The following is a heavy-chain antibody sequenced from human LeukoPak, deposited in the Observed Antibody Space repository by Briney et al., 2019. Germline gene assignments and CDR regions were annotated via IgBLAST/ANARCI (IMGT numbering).Heavy chain of an antibody. CDR3: AKDAYSTTVNYFDY. Sequence: GWSLRLSCAASGFTFSSYGMHWVRQAPGKGLEWVAFIRYDGSNKYYADSVKGRFTISRDNSKNTLYLQMNSLRAEDTAVYYCAKDAYSTTVNYFDYWGQGTLVTVSS. D-gene: IGHD4-17*01. J-gene: IGHJ4*02. CDR2: IRYDGSNK. CDR1: GFTFSSYG. V-gene: IGHV3-30*02.